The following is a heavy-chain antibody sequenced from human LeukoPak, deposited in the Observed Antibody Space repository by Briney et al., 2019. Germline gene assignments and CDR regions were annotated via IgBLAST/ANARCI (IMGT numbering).Heavy chain of an antibody. D-gene: IGHD3-22*01. CDR1: GFTFSSYS. V-gene: IGHV3-21*01. J-gene: IGHJ3*02. CDR3: ASCSYYYDSSGYYLSDAFDI. Sequence: GGSLRLSCAASGFTFSSYSMNWVRQAPGKGLEWVSSISSSSSYIYYADSVKGRFTISRDNAKNSLYLQMNSLRAEDTAVYYCASCSYYYDSSGYYLSDAFDIWGQGTMVTVSS. CDR2: ISSSSSYI.